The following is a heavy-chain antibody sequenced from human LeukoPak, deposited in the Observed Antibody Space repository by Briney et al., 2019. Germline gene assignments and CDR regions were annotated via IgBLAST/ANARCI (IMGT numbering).Heavy chain of an antibody. CDR2: INHSGST. J-gene: IGHJ4*02. Sequence: SETLSLTCAVYGGSFSGYYWSWIRQPPGKGLEGIGEINHSGSTNYNPSLKSRVTISVDTSKNQFSLKLSSVTAADTAVYYCARAAYDSSGYYLYYFDYWSQGTLVTVSS. D-gene: IGHD3-22*01. CDR3: ARAAYDSSGYYLYYFDY. V-gene: IGHV4-34*01. CDR1: GGSFSGYY.